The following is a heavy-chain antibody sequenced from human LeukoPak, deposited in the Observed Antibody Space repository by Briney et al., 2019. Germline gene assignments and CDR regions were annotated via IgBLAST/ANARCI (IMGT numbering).Heavy chain of an antibody. CDR2: ISGSGGST. CDR3: ARDGYGYNYMDV. CDR1: GFTFSSYA. V-gene: IGHV3-23*01. Sequence: PGGSLRLSCAASGFTFSSYAMSWVRQAPGKGLEWVSAISGSGGSTYYADSVRGRFTISRDNSKNMLYLQMNSLRAEDTAVYYCARDGYGYNYMDVWGKGTTVTVSS. D-gene: IGHD5-12*01. J-gene: IGHJ6*03.